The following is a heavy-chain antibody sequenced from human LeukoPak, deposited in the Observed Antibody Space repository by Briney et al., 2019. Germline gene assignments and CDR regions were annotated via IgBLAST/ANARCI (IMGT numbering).Heavy chain of an antibody. D-gene: IGHD3-16*01. V-gene: IGHV4-39*07. CDR2: IYYSGSA. Sequence: SETLSLTCTVSGDSITSNSYYWGWIRQPPGKGLEWIGSIYYSGSAHYNPSLKSRVTITVDTSKNQFSLKLSSVTAADTAVYYCGRGFYVAKNAGVFDMWGQGTMVAVSS. CDR3: GRGFYVAKNAGVFDM. J-gene: IGHJ3*02. CDR1: GDSITSNSYY.